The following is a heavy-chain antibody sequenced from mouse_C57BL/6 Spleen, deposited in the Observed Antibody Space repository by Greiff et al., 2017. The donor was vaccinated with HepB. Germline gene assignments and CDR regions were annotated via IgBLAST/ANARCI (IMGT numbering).Heavy chain of an antibody. J-gene: IGHJ2*01. Sequence: EVKLQESGPGLVKPSQSLSLTCSVSGYSITSGYYWNWIRQFPGNKLEWMGYISYDGSNNYNPSLKNRISITRDTAKNQFFLKLNSVTTEDTATYYCARRGITTGVATDYWGQGTTLTVSS. CDR1: GYSITSGYY. CDR2: ISYDGSN. CDR3: ARRGITTGVATDY. V-gene: IGHV3-6*01. D-gene: IGHD1-1*01.